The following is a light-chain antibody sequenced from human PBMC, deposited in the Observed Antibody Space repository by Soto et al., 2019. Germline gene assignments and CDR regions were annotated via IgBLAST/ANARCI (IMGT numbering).Light chain of an antibody. J-gene: IGKJ4*01. CDR1: QGIRDD. CDR2: AAS. CDR3: LQDYNYPLT. Sequence: AIQMTQSPSSLSASVGDTVTITCRASQGIRDDLGWIQQKPGKAPKLLIYAASNLHSGVPSRFSGSGSGTDFTLTISRVEPEDIVTYHCLQDYNYPLTFGGGTKVEIK. V-gene: IGKV1-6*01.